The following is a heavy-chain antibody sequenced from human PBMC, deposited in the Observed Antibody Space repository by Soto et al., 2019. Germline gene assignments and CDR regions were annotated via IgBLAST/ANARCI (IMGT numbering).Heavy chain of an antibody. D-gene: IGHD1-1*01. CDR2: IFYDGSV. J-gene: IGHJ4*02. Sequence: SSETLSLTCAFSSDSISSSRWLTWVRQPPGKGLEWIGDIFYDGSVYYNPSLQSRVAISVDKSRNHFSLNLTSVTAADTAVYYCVRLVPATGAGDFWGQGIRVTVSS. V-gene: IGHV4-4*02. CDR3: VRLVPATGAGDF. CDR1: SDSISSSRW.